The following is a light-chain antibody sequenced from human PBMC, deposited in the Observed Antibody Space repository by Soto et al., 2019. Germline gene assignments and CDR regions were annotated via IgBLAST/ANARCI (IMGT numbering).Light chain of an antibody. CDR3: QQYGTLPIT. CDR1: QSVSSTY. Sequence: ETVLTQSPGTLSLSPGERAILSCRASQSVSSTYLAWYQQKPGQAPRLLIYGASSRATGIPDRFSGSGSGTDFTLTIGRLEPEDFAVYYCQQYGTLPITFGQGTRLEIK. V-gene: IGKV3-20*01. J-gene: IGKJ5*01. CDR2: GAS.